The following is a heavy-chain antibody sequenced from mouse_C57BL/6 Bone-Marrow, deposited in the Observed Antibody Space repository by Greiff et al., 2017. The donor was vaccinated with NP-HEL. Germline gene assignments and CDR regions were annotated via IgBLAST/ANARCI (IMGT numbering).Heavy chain of an antibody. CDR1: GYAFTNYL. D-gene: IGHD2-1*01. V-gene: IGHV1-54*01. J-gene: IGHJ4*01. CDR3: ARYNGNLYAMDY. CDR2: INPGSGGT. Sequence: QVQLKQSGAELVRPGTSVKVSCKASGYAFTNYLIEWVKQRPGQGLEWIGVINPGSGGTNYNEEFKGKATLTADKSSSTAYMQLSSLTSEDSAVYFCARYNGNLYAMDYWGQGTSVTVSS.